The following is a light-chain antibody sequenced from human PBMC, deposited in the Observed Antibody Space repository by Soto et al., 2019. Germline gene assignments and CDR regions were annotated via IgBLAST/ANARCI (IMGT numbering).Light chain of an antibody. CDR1: QSISSY. Sequence: VQVTLSTSSLSSSVGDRVTVTCGASQSISSYLNWYQQKPGKAPKLLIYAASSLQSGVPSRFSGSGSGTDFTLTISRLAPEDFAVYYCQQYGSSPETFGQGTKVDIK. J-gene: IGKJ1*01. CDR2: AAS. CDR3: QQYGSSPET. V-gene: IGKV1-39*01.